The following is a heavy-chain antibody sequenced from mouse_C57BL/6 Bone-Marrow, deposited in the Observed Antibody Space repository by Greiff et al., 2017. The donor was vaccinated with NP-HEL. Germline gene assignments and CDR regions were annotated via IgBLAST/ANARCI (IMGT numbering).Heavy chain of an antibody. CDR1: GFTFSSYA. D-gene: IGHD2-4*01. CDR2: ISDGGSYT. J-gene: IGHJ2*01. V-gene: IGHV5-4*03. CDR3: ARVPLGYYDDY. Sequence: DVKLVESGGGLVKPGGSLKLSCAASGFTFSSYAMSWVRQTPEKRLEWVATISDGGSYTYYPDNVKGRFTISRDNAKNNLYLQMSHLKSEDTAMDYCARVPLGYYDDYWGQGTTLTVSS.